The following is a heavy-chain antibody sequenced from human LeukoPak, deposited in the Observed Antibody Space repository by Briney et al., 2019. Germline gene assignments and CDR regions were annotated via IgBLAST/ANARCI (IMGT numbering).Heavy chain of an antibody. CDR2: INIGGTNT. V-gene: IGHV3-11*01. J-gene: IGHJ5*02. CDR3: ATDGAGFDT. Sequence: PGGSLRLSCAASGFAFNDYYMSWIRQAPGKGLEWLSYINIGGTNTHYADSVKGRFTISRDNAKKSLYLEMNNLRAEDTAVYYCATDGAGFDTWGQGVLVTVSS. CDR1: GFAFNDYY.